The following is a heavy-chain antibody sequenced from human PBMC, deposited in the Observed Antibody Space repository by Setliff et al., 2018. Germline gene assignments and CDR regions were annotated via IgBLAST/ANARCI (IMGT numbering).Heavy chain of an antibody. J-gene: IGHJ6*03. Sequence: SETLSLTCTVSGGSISSAPYYWSWIRQPAGKGPEWIGHIYTSWSSNYNPSLESRVTMSIDTSKNQFSLNLSSVTAADTAVYYCARVTGFLYIDVWGKGTTVTVSS. CDR2: IYTSWSS. CDR3: ARVTGFLYIDV. D-gene: IGHD3-3*01. CDR1: GGSISSAPYY. V-gene: IGHV4-61*09.